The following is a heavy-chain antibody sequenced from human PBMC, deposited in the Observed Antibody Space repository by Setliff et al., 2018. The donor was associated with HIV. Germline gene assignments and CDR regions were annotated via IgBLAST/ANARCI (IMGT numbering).Heavy chain of an antibody. J-gene: IGHJ4*02. CDR2: ISGSGGRT. D-gene: IGHD3-22*01. Sequence: SCAASGFTFVSYAMSWVRQAPGKGLEWVSGISGSGGRTYYADSVKGRFTISRDNSKNTLYLQMNSLRAEDTAVYYCAKGTQYYYDSSGYYVPFDYWGQGTLVTV. CDR1: GFTFVSYA. V-gene: IGHV3-23*01. CDR3: AKGTQYYYDSSGYYVPFDY.